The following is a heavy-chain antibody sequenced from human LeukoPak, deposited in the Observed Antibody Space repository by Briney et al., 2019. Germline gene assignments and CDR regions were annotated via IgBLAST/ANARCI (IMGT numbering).Heavy chain of an antibody. CDR1: GFTSTNYW. Sequence: GESLKISCKGSGFTSTNYWIAWVRQVPGKDLEWMGIIYPGDSDTRYSPSFQGQVTISADKSISTAYLQWSSLKASDTAMYYCARQGGITMIVVDWGQGTLVTVSS. J-gene: IGHJ4*02. D-gene: IGHD3-22*01. V-gene: IGHV5-51*01. CDR2: IYPGDSDT. CDR3: ARQGGITMIVVD.